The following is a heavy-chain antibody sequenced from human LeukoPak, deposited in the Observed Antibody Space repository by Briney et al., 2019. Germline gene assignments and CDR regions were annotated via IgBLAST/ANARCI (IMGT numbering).Heavy chain of an antibody. CDR1: GYTLSELS. CDR3: ATDGARELLNFDF. Sequence: GASVKVSCKVSGYTLSELSMHRVRQAPGKGLEWMGGFDPEDGETIYAQKFQGRVTMTEDTSTDTAYMELSSLRSEDTAVYYCATDGARELLNFDFWGQGTLATVSS. J-gene: IGHJ4*02. V-gene: IGHV1-24*01. CDR2: FDPEDGET. D-gene: IGHD1-26*01.